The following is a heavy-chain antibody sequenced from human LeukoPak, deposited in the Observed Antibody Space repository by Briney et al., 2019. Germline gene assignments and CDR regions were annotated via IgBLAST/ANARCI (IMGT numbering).Heavy chain of an antibody. CDR3: AKDGSGYSGYADY. Sequence: AGGSLILSCAASGFTFSSYGMHWVRQAPGKGLEWVAVISYDGSNKYYADSVKGRFTISRDNSKNTLYLQMNSLRAEDTAVYYCAKDGSGYSGYADYWGQGTLVTVSS. CDR1: GFTFSSYG. CDR2: ISYDGSNK. D-gene: IGHD5-12*01. J-gene: IGHJ4*02. V-gene: IGHV3-30*18.